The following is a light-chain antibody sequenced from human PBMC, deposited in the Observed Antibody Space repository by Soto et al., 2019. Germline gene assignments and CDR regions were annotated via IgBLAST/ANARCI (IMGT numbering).Light chain of an antibody. J-gene: IGLJ2*01. CDR3: SSYAGSNLV. V-gene: IGLV2-8*01. Sequence: QSALTQPPSASGSPGQSVTISCTGTSSDVGGYNYVSWYQQHPGKAPKVMIYEVSKRPSGVPDRFSGSKSGNTASLTVCGLQAEDEADYYCSSYAGSNLVFGGGTKLTV. CDR2: EVS. CDR1: SSDVGGYNY.